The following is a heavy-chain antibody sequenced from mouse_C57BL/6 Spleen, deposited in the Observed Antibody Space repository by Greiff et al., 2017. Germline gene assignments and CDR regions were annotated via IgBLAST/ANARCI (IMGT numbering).Heavy chain of an antibody. J-gene: IGHJ4*01. CDR2: ISYDGSN. CDR3: AREWDGYGVAMDY. D-gene: IGHD2-2*01. V-gene: IGHV3-6*01. CDR1: GYSITSGYY. Sequence: EVQLQESGPGLVKPSQSLSLTCSVTGYSITSGYYWNWIRQFPGNKLEWMGYISYDGSNNYNPSLKNRISITRDTSKNQFFLKLNSVTTEDTATDYCAREWDGYGVAMDYWGQGTSVTVSS.